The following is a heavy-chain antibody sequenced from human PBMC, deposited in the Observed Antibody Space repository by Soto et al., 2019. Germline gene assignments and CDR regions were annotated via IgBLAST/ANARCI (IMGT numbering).Heavy chain of an antibody. V-gene: IGHV2-5*02. Sequence: SGPTLVNPTQTLTLTCSFSGFSLSTSRVGVAWIRQPPGKALEWLAIIYWDDDGRYSPSLKTRLAITKDTSKNQVVLTMTNLDPGDTATYYCAHIMITWGGVSALDAFDMWGQGTMVTV. D-gene: IGHD3-16*01. CDR3: AHIMITWGGVSALDAFDM. CDR1: GFSLSTSRVG. CDR2: IYWDDDG. J-gene: IGHJ3*02.